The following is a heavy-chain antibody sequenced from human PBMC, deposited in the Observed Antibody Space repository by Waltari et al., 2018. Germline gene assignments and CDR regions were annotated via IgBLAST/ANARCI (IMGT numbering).Heavy chain of an antibody. CDR2: IWFDGSNK. V-gene: IGHV3-33*08. Sequence: QVQLAESGGGVVQPGRSLRLSCAASGFSCSSYGMHWVRQAPGKGLEWVAVIWFDGSNKYYADAVKGRFTISRDNSKNTLYLKMNSLRAEDTAVYYCARKTSALYFDYCGQGALVTVSS. J-gene: IGHJ4*02. CDR1: GFSCSSYG. D-gene: IGHD2-2*01. CDR3: ARKTSALYFDY.